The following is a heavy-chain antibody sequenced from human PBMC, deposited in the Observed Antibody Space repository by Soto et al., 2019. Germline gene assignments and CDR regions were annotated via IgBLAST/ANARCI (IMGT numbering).Heavy chain of an antibody. Sequence: ASVKVSCKASGYTFTGYYMHWVRQAPGQGLEWMGWINPNSGGTNYAQKFQGWVTMTRDTSISTAYMELSRLRSDDTAVYYCARDLYYGSGSPSYYFDYWGQGTLVTVSS. CDR2: INPNSGGT. D-gene: IGHD3-10*01. CDR3: ARDLYYGSGSPSYYFDY. J-gene: IGHJ4*02. CDR1: GYTFTGYY. V-gene: IGHV1-2*04.